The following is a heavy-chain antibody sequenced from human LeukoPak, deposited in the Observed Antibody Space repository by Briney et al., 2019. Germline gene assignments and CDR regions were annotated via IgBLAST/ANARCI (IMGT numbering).Heavy chain of an antibody. D-gene: IGHD6-13*01. Sequence: GGSLRLPCAAPGFTFSSYWMSWVRQAPGKGLEWVANIKQDGSEKYYVDSVKGRFTIYRDNAKNSLYLQMNSLRAEDTAVYYCARNLPIWDSSSGNYYYYMDVWGKGTTVTVSS. CDR3: ARNLPIWDSSSGNYYYYMDV. J-gene: IGHJ6*03. V-gene: IGHV3-7*01. CDR2: IKQDGSEK. CDR1: GFTFSSYW.